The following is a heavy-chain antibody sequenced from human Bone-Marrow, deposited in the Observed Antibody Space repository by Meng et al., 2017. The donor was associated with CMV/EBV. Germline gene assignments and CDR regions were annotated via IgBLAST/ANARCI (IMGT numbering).Heavy chain of an antibody. CDR1: GFTFDDYA. CDR2: ISWNSGSI. D-gene: IGHD6-13*01. CDR3: AKSGEGGAAGTNDFDY. V-gene: IGHV3-9*01. J-gene: IGHJ4*02. Sequence: SLKISCAASGFTFDDYAMHWVRQAPGKGLEWVSGISWNSGSIGYADSVKGRFTISRDNAKNSLYLQMNSLRAEDTALYYCAKSGEGGAAGTNDFDYWGQGTRVTVSS.